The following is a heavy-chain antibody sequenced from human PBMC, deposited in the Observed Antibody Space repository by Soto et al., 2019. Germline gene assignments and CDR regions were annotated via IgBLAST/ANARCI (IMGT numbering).Heavy chain of an antibody. V-gene: IGHV4-59*11. CDR1: GASITNRY. CDR3: ATRPPGATWYGVFEY. J-gene: IGHJ4*02. Sequence: PSETLSLTCTVSGASITNRYWSWIRQSPGKGPEWIGYVYHSGATNYNPSLETRVTISLDSSKNQFSLELNSVTAADTAVYYCATRPPGATWYGVFEYWSQGTLVTVSS. D-gene: IGHD6-13*01. CDR2: VYHSGAT.